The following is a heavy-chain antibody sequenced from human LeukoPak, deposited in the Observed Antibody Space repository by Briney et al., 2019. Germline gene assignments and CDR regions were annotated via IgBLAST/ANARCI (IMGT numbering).Heavy chain of an antibody. Sequence: SETLSLTCTVSGGSISGHYWSWIRQPPGKGLEWVGYIYYSGSTNYNPSLKSRVTISVDTSKNQFSLKLSSVTAADTAVYYCARLSGYDPRLDYWGQGTLVTVSS. CDR1: GGSISGHY. V-gene: IGHV4-59*08. D-gene: IGHD5-12*01. CDR2: IYYSGST. J-gene: IGHJ4*02. CDR3: ARLSGYDPRLDY.